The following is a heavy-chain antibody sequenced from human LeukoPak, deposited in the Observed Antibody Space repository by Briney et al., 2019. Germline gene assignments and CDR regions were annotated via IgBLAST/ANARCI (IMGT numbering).Heavy chain of an antibody. CDR1: GFTFDDYA. CDR2: ITWNSGII. D-gene: IGHD4-17*01. J-gene: IGHJ4*02. CDR3: AKDRDYGAPWYLDS. Sequence: PGRSLRLSCAASGFTFDDYAMHWVRQAPGKGLEWVSGITWNSGIIGYADSVRGRFTISRDNAKNSLYLQMNSLKAEDTALYYCAKDRDYGAPWYLDSWGQGTLVTVSS. V-gene: IGHV3-9*01.